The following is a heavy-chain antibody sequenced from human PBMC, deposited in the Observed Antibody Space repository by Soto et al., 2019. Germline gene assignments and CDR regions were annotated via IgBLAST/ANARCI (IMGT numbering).Heavy chain of an antibody. V-gene: IGHV1-2*04. D-gene: IGHD2-2*02. CDR1: GYTFTGYY. CDR3: ARSSPAKYRNPLYGMDF. CDR2: INPNSGGT. J-gene: IGHJ6*02. Sequence: ASVKVSCKASGYTFTGYYMHWVRQAPGQGLELMGWINPNSGGTNYAQKFQGWVTMTRDTSISTAYMELSRLRSDDTAVYYCARSSPAKYRNPLYGMDFWGQGTTVTVSS.